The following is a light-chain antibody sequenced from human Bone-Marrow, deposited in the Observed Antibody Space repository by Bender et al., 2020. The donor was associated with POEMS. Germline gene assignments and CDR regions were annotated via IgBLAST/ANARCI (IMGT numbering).Light chain of an antibody. J-gene: IGLJ3*02. V-gene: IGLV1-44*01. CDR1: SSNIGAHA. CDR3: AVWDDSLNGWV. CDR2: SSH. Sequence: SGGSSNIGAHAVNWYQHLPGTSPKLLIYSSHRRPSEVPDRFSGSRSGTSASLAISGLQSEDEAEYYCAVWDDSLNGWVFGGGTKLTVL.